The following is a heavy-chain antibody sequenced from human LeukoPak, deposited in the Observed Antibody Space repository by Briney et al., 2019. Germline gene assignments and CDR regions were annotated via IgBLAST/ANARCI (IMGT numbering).Heavy chain of an antibody. CDR3: APRGDIEHSYVYGKWFDP. D-gene: IGHD5-18*01. CDR1: GGSFSAYY. V-gene: IGHV4-34*01. Sequence: SETLSLTCAVYGGSFSAYYWKWIRQPPGKGLEWIGVINHSGSSNYNSSLRSRVTISVDTSYKQFSLRLSSVTAADTAVYYCAPRGDIEHSYVYGKWFDPWGQGTRVTVPS. J-gene: IGHJ5*02. CDR2: INHSGSS.